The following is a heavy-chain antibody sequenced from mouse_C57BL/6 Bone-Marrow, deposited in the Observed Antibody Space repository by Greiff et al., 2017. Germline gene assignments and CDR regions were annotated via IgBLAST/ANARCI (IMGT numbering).Heavy chain of an antibody. CDR1: GYTFTGYW. CDR3: ARSWLPRGVYWYFDV. CDR2: ILPGSGST. Sequence: VQLQQSGAELMKPGASVKLSCTATGYTFTGYWIAWVQQRPGHCLEWLGRILPGSGSTNYNEKFKGKATFTAATSSNTAYMQLSSLTTEDSAIYYCARSWLPRGVYWYFDVWGTGTTVTVSS. D-gene: IGHD2-2*01. J-gene: IGHJ1*03. V-gene: IGHV1-9*01.